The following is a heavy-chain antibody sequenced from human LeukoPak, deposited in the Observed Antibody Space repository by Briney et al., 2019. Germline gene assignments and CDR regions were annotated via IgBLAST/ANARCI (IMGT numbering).Heavy chain of an antibody. J-gene: IGHJ4*02. CDR3: AREVSLDYYYFDY. Sequence: SQTLSLTCTVSGGSISSGGYYWSWIRQHPGKGLEWIGYIYYSGSTYYNPSLKSRVTVSVDTSKNQFSLKLSSVTAADTAVYYCAREVSLDYYYFDYWGQGTLVTVSS. D-gene: IGHD2/OR15-2a*01. CDR1: GGSISSGGYY. CDR2: IYYSGST. V-gene: IGHV4-31*03.